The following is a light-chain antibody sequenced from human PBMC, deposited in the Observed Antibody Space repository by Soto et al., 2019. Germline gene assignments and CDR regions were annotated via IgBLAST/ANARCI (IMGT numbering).Light chain of an antibody. CDR1: QSLVHSDGIAY. J-gene: IGKJ1*01. CDR2: KVS. V-gene: IGKV2-30*02. CDR3: MQGGHWPWT. Sequence: DVVMTQSPLSLPVTLGQPASISCRSNQSLVHSDGIAYFSWFQQRPGRSPRRLIYKVSNRDSGVPARFSGSGSGTDFTLKISRVEAEDVGIYYCMQGGHWPWTFGQGTKVDIK.